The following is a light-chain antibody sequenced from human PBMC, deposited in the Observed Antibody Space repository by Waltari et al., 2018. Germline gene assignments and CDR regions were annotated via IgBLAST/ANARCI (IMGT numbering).Light chain of an antibody. Sequence: QSALTQPASVSGSPGQSITISCTGTSSDGGGYNYVSWYQQQPGKAPKLMIYDVSNRPPGVSTRVSGSKSGNTASLTISVLQAEDEADYYCSSYTSSSTLVVFGGGTKLTVL. CDR3: SSYTSSSTLVV. J-gene: IGLJ2*01. CDR2: DVS. V-gene: IGLV2-14*01. CDR1: SSDGGGYNY.